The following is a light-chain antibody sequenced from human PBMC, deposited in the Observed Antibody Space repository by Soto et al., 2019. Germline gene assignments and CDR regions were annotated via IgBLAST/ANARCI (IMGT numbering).Light chain of an antibody. Sequence: QLVLTQPASVSGSPGQSITISCTGTNNDVGGYDLVSWFQQHPGKAPKLMIYEVTNRPSGVSNRFSGSKSGNTASLIISGLQAEDEADYYCSSETRTSTLVFGGGTKVTVL. CDR1: NNDVGGYDL. CDR2: EVT. J-gene: IGLJ3*02. CDR3: SSETRTSTLV. V-gene: IGLV2-14*01.